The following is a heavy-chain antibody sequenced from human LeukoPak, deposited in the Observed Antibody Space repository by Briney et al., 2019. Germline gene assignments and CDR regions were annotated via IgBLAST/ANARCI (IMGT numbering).Heavy chain of an antibody. CDR2: ISGSGGST. CDR1: GFTFWSSG. J-gene: IGHJ5*02. D-gene: IGHD3-10*01. V-gene: IGHV3-23*01. Sequence: GGSLRLSCVASGFTFWSSGMDWVRQAPGKGLEWVSAISGSGGSTYYADSVKGRFTISRDNSKNTLYLQMNSLRAEDTAVYYCAKDQSFWFGELHNWFDPWGQGTLVTVSS. CDR3: AKDQSFWFGELHNWFDP.